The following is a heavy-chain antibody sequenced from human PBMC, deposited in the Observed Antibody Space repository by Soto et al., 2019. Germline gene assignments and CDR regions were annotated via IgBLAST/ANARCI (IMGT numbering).Heavy chain of an antibody. Sequence: PGGSLRLSCAASGFAFSNYGMNWVRQAPGKGLEWVSDISGSGRNTYYADSVKGRFTISRDNSKNTLYLQMNSLRAEDTAVYYCARDRIPTGMDVWGQGTTVTVSS. J-gene: IGHJ6*02. V-gene: IGHV3-23*01. CDR1: GFAFSNYG. CDR2: ISGSGRNT. CDR3: ARDRIPTGMDV.